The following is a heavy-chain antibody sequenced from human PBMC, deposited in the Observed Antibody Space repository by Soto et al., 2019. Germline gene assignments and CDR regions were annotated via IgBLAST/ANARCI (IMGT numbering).Heavy chain of an antibody. CDR1: GGTFSSYA. CDR3: ARTHDSSGYYLFYFDY. J-gene: IGHJ4*02. CDR2: IIPIFGTA. Sequence: QVQLVQSGAEVKKPGSSVKVSCKASGGTFSSYAISWVRQAPGQGLECMGGIIPIFGTANYAQKFQGRVTITAAESTSTAYMELSSLRSEDTAVYYCARTHDSSGYYLFYFDYWGQGTLVTVSA. D-gene: IGHD3-22*01. V-gene: IGHV1-69*01.